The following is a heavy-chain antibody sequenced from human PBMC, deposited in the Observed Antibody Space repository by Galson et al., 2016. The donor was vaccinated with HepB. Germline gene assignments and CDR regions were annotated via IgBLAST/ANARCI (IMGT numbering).Heavy chain of an antibody. CDR2: ISFDGINK. D-gene: IGHD6-19*01. V-gene: IGHV3-30*03. CDR3: AREIAVDNKIAGTDS. CDR1: GFLFSNFA. J-gene: IGHJ5*01. Sequence: SLRLSCAASGFLFSNFAMHWVRQAPGKGLEWVAVISFDGINKNYIDSVRGRFTISRDNSRNMVFLQMNSLRPEDSATYFCAREIAVDNKIAGTDSWGQGTLVTVSS.